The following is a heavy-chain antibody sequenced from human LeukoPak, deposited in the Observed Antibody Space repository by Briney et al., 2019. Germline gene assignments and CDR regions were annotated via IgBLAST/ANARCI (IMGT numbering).Heavy chain of an antibody. CDR2: INLNSGGT. J-gene: IGHJ6*02. V-gene: IGHV1-2*04. CDR1: GYTFTGYY. D-gene: IGHD3-10*01. CDR3: ARESRPRTYYGSGSYYKLDYYGMDV. Sequence: ASVKVSCKASGYTFTGYYMHWVRQAPGQGLEWMGWINLNSGGTNYAQKFQGWVTMTRDTSISTAYMELSRLRSDDTAVYYCARESRPRTYYGSGSYYKLDYYGMDVWGQGTTVTVSS.